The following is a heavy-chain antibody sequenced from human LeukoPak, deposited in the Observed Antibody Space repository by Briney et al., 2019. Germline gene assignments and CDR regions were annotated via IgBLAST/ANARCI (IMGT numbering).Heavy chain of an antibody. J-gene: IGHJ4*02. CDR1: GFTFDDYA. V-gene: IGHV3-43D*04. CDR3: AKDRGSMWIHWGYFDY. CDR2: ISWDGGST. D-gene: IGHD5-18*01. Sequence: GGSLRLSCAASGFTFDDYAMHWVRQAPGKGLEWVSLISWDGGSTYYADSVKERCTISRDNSKNPLYLQMNSLRAEDTALYYCAKDRGSMWIHWGYFDYWGQGTLVTVSS.